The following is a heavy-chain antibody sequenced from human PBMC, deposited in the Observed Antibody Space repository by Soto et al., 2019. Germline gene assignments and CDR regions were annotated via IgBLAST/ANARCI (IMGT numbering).Heavy chain of an antibody. V-gene: IGHV3-15*01. Sequence: LRLSCAASGFTFSNAWMSWVRHAPGKGLEWVGRIKSKNDGGTTDYAAPVKGRFTISRDGSKNTLYLQMNSLKTEDTAVYYCTTDAVNWNHDYGGHGTLVTVS. CDR1: GFTFSNAW. D-gene: IGHD1-1*01. J-gene: IGHJ4*01. CDR2: IKSKNDGGTT. CDR3: TTDAVNWNHDY.